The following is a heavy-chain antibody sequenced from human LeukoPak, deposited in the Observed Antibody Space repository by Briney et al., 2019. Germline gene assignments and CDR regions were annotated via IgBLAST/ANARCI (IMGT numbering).Heavy chain of an antibody. V-gene: IGHV1-69*06. CDR3: ARNTYYYDSSGYLDAFDI. D-gene: IGHD3-22*01. J-gene: IGHJ3*02. Sequence: ASVKVSCKASGGTFSSYAISWVRQAPGQGLEWMGGIIPIFGTANYAQKFQGRVTIIADKSTSTAYMELSSLRSEDTAVYYCARNTYYYDSSGYLDAFDIWGQGTMVTVSS. CDR2: IIPIFGTA. CDR1: GGTFSSYA.